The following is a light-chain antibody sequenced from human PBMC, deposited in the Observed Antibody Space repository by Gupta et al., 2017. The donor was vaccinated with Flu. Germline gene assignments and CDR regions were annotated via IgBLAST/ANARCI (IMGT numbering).Light chain of an antibody. V-gene: IGKV1-39*01. CDR3: QQSYSSFT. J-gene: IGKJ3*01. CDR1: QRIRTY. CDR2: STF. Sequence: IQMAQSPTSLSASVGDRVIITCRASQRIRTYLNWYQQKPGKAPKLLISSTFNLQSGVPSRFSGSGAGTDFTLTITSLQPEDFATYYCQQSYSSFTFGPGTQVDLK.